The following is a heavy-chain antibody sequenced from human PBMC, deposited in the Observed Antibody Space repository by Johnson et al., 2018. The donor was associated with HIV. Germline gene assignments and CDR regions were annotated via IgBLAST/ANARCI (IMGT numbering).Heavy chain of an antibody. D-gene: IGHD2-15*01. CDR1: GFTFSNYA. CDR2: LRGSGGDK. J-gene: IGHJ3*02. CDR3: ARRAVTLRGGGHVFDI. Sequence: VQLVESGGGLVQPGGSLRLSCAASGFTFSNYAMTWVRQAPGKGLEWVSALRGSGGDKYYADCVKDRFTISRDNSQNTLYRQMNSLQAEDTAVYYCARRAVTLRGGGHVFDIWGQGTMVTVSS. V-gene: IGHV3-23*04.